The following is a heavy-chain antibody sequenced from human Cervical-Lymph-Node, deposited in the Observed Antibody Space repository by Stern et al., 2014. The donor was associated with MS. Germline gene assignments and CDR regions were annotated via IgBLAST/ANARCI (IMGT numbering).Heavy chain of an antibody. CDR1: GFTFSSYS. Sequence: DQLVESGGGVVQPGKSLRLSCAASGFTFSSYSMHWVRQAPGQGLEWVGVISYDGTDKYSADSVKGRFTISRDNSKNTLYVQMSSLRAEDTAVYYCARDPSRFGDNGYLDYWGQGTLVTVSS. V-gene: IGHV3-30-3*01. D-gene: IGHD3-10*01. CDR3: ARDPSRFGDNGYLDY. CDR2: ISYDGTDK. J-gene: IGHJ4*02.